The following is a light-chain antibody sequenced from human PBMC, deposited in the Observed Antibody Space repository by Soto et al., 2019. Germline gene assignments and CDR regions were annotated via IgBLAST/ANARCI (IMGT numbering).Light chain of an antibody. Sequence: IQLTQSPSSLSASLGDRVTITCRASQDIRSYLAWYQQKPGNAPKLLIFAASTLQSGVPSTFSGSGSGTDFTLTISGLQPEDFAVYYCQQYGSPPWTFGQGTKVEIK. V-gene: IGKV1-9*01. J-gene: IGKJ1*01. CDR3: QQYGSPPWT. CDR2: AAS. CDR1: QDIRSY.